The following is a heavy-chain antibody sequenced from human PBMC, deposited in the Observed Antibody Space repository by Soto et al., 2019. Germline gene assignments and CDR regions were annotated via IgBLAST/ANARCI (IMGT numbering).Heavy chain of an antibody. D-gene: IGHD2-15*01. CDR3: AREGCTAGSCHYYYYYMDV. CDR2: IDNGGTRT. V-gene: IGHV3-74*01. CDR1: GFTFSSYW. Sequence: GGSLRLSCAASGFTFSSYWMHWVRQAPGEGLVWVSRIDNGGTRTSYADSVKGRFTISRDNAKNTLYLQMNSLRAEDTAVYYCAREGCTAGSCHYYYYYMDVWGKGTTVTVSS. J-gene: IGHJ6*03.